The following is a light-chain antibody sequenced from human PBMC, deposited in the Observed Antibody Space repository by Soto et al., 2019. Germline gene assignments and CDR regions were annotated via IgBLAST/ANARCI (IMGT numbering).Light chain of an antibody. CDR1: QSVSSSY. CDR3: QQYGSSLIT. V-gene: IGKV3-20*01. Sequence: IVLTQYPGTLSFAPGERATLSCRASQSVSSSYLAWYQQKPGQAPRLLIYGASSRATGIPDRFSGSGSGTDFTLTISRLEPEDFAVYYCQQYGSSLITFGQGTRLEIK. J-gene: IGKJ5*01. CDR2: GAS.